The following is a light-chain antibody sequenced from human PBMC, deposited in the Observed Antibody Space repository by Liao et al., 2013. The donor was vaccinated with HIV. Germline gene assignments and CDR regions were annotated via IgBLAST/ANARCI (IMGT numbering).Light chain of an antibody. CDR1: NIGSKS. CDR2: FDS. J-gene: IGLJ3*02. CDR3: QAWDSSADVV. Sequence: SYELAQPSSVPVAPGKTARITCGGDNIGSKSVHWYQQKPGQAPVVVIYFDSDRPSGIPERFSGSNSGNSATLTISGTQAMDEADYFCQAWDSSADVVFGGGTKLTV. V-gene: IGLV3-21*01.